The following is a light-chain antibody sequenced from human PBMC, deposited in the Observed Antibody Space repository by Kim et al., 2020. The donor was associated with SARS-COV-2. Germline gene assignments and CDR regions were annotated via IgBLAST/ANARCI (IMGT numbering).Light chain of an antibody. CDR3: GTWDTSLSAVV. J-gene: IGLJ2*01. CDR2: DNN. CDR1: SSNSGNYY. V-gene: IGLV1-51*01. Sequence: GQKVTISCSGSSSNSGNYYVSWYQQFPGTAPKLLIYDNNRRPSGIPDRFSGSKSGTSATLGITGLQTGDEAEYYCGTWDTSLSAVVFGGGTQLTVL.